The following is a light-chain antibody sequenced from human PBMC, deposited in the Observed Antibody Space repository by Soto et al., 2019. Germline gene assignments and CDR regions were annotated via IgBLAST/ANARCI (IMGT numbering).Light chain of an antibody. J-gene: IGLJ2*01. Sequence: QSVLTQPPSASGTPGQRVTISCSGSISNIGTNYVYWYQQLPGTVPKLLIFRHDQRPSGVPDRFSGSKSGTSASLAISGLRSEDEADYYCASWDDSLSGPVFGGGTKLTVL. CDR3: ASWDDSLSGPV. V-gene: IGLV1-47*01. CDR2: RHD. CDR1: ISNIGTNY.